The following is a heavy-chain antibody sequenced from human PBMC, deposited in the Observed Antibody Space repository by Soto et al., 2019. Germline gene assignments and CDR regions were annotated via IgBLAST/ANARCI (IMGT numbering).Heavy chain of an antibody. Sequence: QVHLKESGPGLAKPSETLSLTCAVSGGSISSRDWWNWVRQPPGMGLEWIGVIDHSGNTNYNPSLRSRVNISVDKSKTQYSLKLTPVTSADTAVYYCARSLGTTWSFDPWGQGTLVTVSS. J-gene: IGHJ5*02. V-gene: IGHV4-4*02. CDR3: ARSLGTTWSFDP. D-gene: IGHD6-13*01. CDR2: IDHSGNT. CDR1: GGSISSRDW.